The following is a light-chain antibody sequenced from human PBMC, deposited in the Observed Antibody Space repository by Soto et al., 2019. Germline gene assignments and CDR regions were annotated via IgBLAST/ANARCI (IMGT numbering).Light chain of an antibody. CDR1: QNVNSY. CDR2: DAS. Sequence: EIVLTPFPATLALFTGERATLSCKASQNVNSYLAWYQQRPGQAPRLVIYDASNRATGVPARFSGSGSGTDFTLTISSLEPEDFAVYYFQQRNKWLGGTFGQGTKV. CDR3: QQRNKWLGGT. V-gene: IGKV3-11*01. J-gene: IGKJ1*01.